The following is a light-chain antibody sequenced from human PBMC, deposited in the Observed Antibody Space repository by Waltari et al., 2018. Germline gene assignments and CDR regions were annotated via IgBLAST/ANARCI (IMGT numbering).Light chain of an antibody. J-gene: IGKJ2*02. CDR3: QQRSNWPRCT. V-gene: IGKV3-11*01. Sequence: DILLTQSPATLSLSPGERATLSCRASQSVSSSLAWFQQKPGQAPRHLIYDTSNRATGVTARFSGSGYGKHFTLTISSLEPEDFAVYYCQQRSNWPRCTFGQGTKVEIK. CDR1: QSVSSS. CDR2: DTS.